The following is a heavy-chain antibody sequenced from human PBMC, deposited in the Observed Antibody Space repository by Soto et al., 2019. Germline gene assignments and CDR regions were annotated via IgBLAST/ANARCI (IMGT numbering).Heavy chain of an antibody. CDR3: AGRRSWQQLLPGYYYGMDV. Sequence: GGSLRLSCAASGFTFSSYAMHWVRQAPGKGLEWVAVISYDGSNKYYADPGKGRFTISRDNSKNTLYLQMNSLRAEDPAVYYCAGRRSWQQLLPGYYYGMDVWGQGTTVTVSS. J-gene: IGHJ6*02. D-gene: IGHD6-13*01. CDR1: GFTFSSYA. CDR2: ISYDGSNK. V-gene: IGHV3-30-3*01.